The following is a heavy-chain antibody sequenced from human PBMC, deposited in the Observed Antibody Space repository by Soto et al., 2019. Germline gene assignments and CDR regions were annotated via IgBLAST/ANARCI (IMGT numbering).Heavy chain of an antibody. V-gene: IGHV3-23*01. J-gene: IGHJ4*02. CDR3: AKDPPRTYDYIWGSYRYPYYFDY. CDR2: ISGSGGST. CDR1: GFTFSSYA. D-gene: IGHD3-16*02. Sequence: GGSLRLSCAASGFTFSSYAMSWVRQAPGKGLEWVSAISGSGGSTYYADSVKGRFTISRDNYKNTLYLQMNSLRAEDTAVYYCAKDPPRTYDYIWGSYRYPYYFDYWGQGTLVTVSS.